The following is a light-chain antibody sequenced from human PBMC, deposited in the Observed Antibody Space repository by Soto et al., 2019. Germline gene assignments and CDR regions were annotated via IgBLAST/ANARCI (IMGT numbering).Light chain of an antibody. CDR2: AAS. CDR1: QGISSY. V-gene: IGKV1-9*01. CDR3: QRLNSYPPL. Sequence: DIPLTQSPSFLSASVGDRVTITCRASQGISSYLAWYQQKPGKAPKLLIYAASTLQRGVPSRFSGSGSGTEFTLTISRLQPEDFATYYCQRLNSYPPLFGGGTKVEIK. J-gene: IGKJ4*01.